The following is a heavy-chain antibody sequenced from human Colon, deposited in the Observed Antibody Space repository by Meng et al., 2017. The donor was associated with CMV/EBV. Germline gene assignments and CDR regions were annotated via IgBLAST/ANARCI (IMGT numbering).Heavy chain of an antibody. CDR1: GFTFNTQG. CDR3: VRDMDS. V-gene: IGHV3-33*01. Sequence: GESLKISCAASGFTFNTQGMHWVRQAPGKGLEWVAVIWYDGSNKYYTDSVKGRFTISRDNSKNTLYLQMNSLRAEDTAVYYCVRDMDSWGQGTLVTVSS. CDR2: IWYDGSNK. J-gene: IGHJ4*02.